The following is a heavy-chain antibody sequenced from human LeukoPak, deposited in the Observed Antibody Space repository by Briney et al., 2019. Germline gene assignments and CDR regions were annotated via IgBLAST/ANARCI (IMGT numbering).Heavy chain of an antibody. CDR2: IRYDGSNK. CDR1: GFTFSSYG. V-gene: IGHV3-30*02. D-gene: IGHD1-26*01. Sequence: GGSLRLSCAASGFTFSSYGMHWVRQAPGKGLEWVAFIRYDGSNKYYADSVKGRFTISRDNSKNTLYLQMNSLRAEDTAVYYCAKDRWELPHYFDYWGQGTLVTVSS. J-gene: IGHJ4*02. CDR3: AKDRWELPHYFDY.